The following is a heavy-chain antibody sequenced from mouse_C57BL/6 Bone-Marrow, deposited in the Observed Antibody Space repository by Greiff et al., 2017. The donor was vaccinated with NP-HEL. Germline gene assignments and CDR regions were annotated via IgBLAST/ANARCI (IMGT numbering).Heavy chain of an antibody. CDR1: GYAFSSYW. CDR3: ASEEYYGSSYYFDY. J-gene: IGHJ2*01. D-gene: IGHD1-1*01. Sequence: QVQLQQSGAELVKPGASVKISCNASGYAFSSYWMNWVKQRPGKGLEWIGQIYPGDGDTNYNGKFKGKATLTADKSSSTAYMQLSSLTSEDSAVYVCASEEYYGSSYYFDYWGQGTTLTVSS. CDR2: IYPGDGDT. V-gene: IGHV1-80*01.